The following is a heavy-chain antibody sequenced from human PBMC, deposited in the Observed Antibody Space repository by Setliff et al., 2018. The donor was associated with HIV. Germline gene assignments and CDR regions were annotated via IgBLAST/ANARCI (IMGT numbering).Heavy chain of an antibody. CDR3: AKRAQIYYYYYGMDV. J-gene: IGHJ6*02. V-gene: IGHV3-23*01. Sequence: GGSLRLSCAASRFDFKNYWMCWVRQAPGKGLAWVSTISGSGGNTYYADSVKGRFTISRDNSNNMLFLQMNSLRTEDTAVYYCAKRAQIYYYYYGMDVWGQGTTVTVSS. CDR1: RFDFKNYW. CDR2: ISGSGGNT.